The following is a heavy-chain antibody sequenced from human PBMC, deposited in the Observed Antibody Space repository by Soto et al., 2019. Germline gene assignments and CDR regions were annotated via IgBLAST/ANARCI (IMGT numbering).Heavy chain of an antibody. CDR2: INPNSGGT. CDR1: GYTFTGYY. CDR3: ARGLPGIAVAGEGTIYNWFDP. Sequence: ASVKVSCKASGYTFTGYYMHWVRQAPGQGLEWMGWINPNSGGTNYAQKFQGWVTMTRDTSISTAYMELSRLRSDDTAVYYCARGLPGIAVAGEGTIYNWFDPWGQ. J-gene: IGHJ5*02. D-gene: IGHD6-19*01. V-gene: IGHV1-2*04.